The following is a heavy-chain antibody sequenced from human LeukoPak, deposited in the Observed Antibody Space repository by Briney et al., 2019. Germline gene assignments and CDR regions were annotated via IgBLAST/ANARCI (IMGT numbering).Heavy chain of an antibody. CDR1: GGSISSYY. V-gene: IGHV4-4*07. Sequence: KPSETLSLTCTVSGGSISSYYWSWIRQPAGKGLEWIGRIYTSGSTNYNPSLKSRVTMSVDTSKNQFSLKLSSVTAADTAVYYCAKDAYYYDSSGYSFDDWGQGTLVTVSS. J-gene: IGHJ4*02. D-gene: IGHD3-22*01. CDR2: IYTSGST. CDR3: AKDAYYYDSSGYSFDD.